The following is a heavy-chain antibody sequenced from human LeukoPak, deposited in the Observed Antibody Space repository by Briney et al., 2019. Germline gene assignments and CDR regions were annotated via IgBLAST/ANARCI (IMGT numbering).Heavy chain of an antibody. CDR2: ISSSGSTI. CDR3: ARPQIVVGYFDY. CDR1: GFTFSSYE. Sequence: GGSLRPSCAASGFTFSSYEMNWVRQAPGKGLEWVSYISSSGSTIYYADSVKGRFTISRDNAKNSLYLQMNSLRAEDTAVYYCARPQIVVGYFDYWGQGTLVTVSS. V-gene: IGHV3-48*03. J-gene: IGHJ4*02. D-gene: IGHD3-22*01.